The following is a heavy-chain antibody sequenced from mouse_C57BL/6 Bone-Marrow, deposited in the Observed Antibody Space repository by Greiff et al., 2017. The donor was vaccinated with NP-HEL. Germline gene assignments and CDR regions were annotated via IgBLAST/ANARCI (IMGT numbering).Heavy chain of an antibody. CDR1: GYTFTSYW. J-gene: IGHJ1*03. V-gene: IGHV1-53*01. D-gene: IGHD1-1*01. Sequence: QVQLQQPGTELVKPGASVKLSCKASGYTFTSYWMHWVKQRPGQGLEWIGNINPSNGGTNYNEKFKSKATLTVDKSSSTAYMQLSSLTSEDSAVYYCARTLPTVVATRWYFDVWGTGTTVTVSS. CDR3: ARTLPTVVATRWYFDV. CDR2: INPSNGGT.